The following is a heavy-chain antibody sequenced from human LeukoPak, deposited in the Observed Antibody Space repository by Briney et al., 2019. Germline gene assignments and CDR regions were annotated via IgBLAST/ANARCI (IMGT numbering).Heavy chain of an antibody. CDR2: INHSGST. D-gene: IGHD3-22*01. CDR1: GGSFSGYY. V-gene: IGHV4-34*01. CDR3: ARVPDYYDSSGYYDDAFDI. J-gene: IGHJ3*02. Sequence: PSETLSLTCAVYGGSFSGYYWSWIRQPPGKGLEWIGEINHSGSTNYNPSLKSRVTISVDTSKNQFSLKLSSVAAADTAVYYCARVPDYYDSSGYYDDAFDIWGQGTMVTVSS.